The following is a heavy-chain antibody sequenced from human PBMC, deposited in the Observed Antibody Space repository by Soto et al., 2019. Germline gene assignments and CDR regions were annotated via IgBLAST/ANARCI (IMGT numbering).Heavy chain of an antibody. CDR3: ARGRFGGTWYYHPFDY. J-gene: IGHJ4*02. CDR1: GFTFSSYA. D-gene: IGHD6-13*01. CDR2: ISYDGSNK. Sequence: GGSLRLSCAASGFTFSSYAMHWVRQAPGKGLEWVAVISYDGSNKYYADSVKGRFTISRDNSKNTLYLQMNSLRAEDTAVYYRARGRFGGTWYYHPFDYWGQGTLVTVSS. V-gene: IGHV3-30-3*01.